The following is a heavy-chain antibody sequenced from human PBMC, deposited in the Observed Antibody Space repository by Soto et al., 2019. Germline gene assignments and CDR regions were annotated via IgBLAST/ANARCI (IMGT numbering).Heavy chain of an antibody. CDR2: IYWDDDK. CDR3: AHRRQRYYGDYDLYFDY. CDR1: GFSLSTSGVG. J-gene: IGHJ4*02. Sequence: QITLKESGPTLVKPTQTLTLTCTFSGFSLSTSGVGVGWIRQPPGKALEWLALIYWDDDKGYSPSLKSRLTITKDTSKNQVVLTMTNMDPVDTATYYCAHRRQRYYGDYDLYFDYWGQGTLVTVSS. V-gene: IGHV2-5*02. D-gene: IGHD4-17*01.